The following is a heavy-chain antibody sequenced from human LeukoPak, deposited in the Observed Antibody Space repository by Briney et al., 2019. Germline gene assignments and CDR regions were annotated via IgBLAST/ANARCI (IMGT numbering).Heavy chain of an antibody. Sequence: GGSLRLSCAASGFTFSDHYMDWVRQAPGKGLDWVGRTRNKANSYTTEYAASVKGRFTISRDDSKNLLYLQMNSLKTEDTAVYYCARVTVTTDPFLYYFDYWGQGTLVTVSS. CDR2: TRNKANSYTT. V-gene: IGHV3-72*01. J-gene: IGHJ4*02. CDR1: GFTFSDHY. D-gene: IGHD4-17*01. CDR3: ARVTVTTDPFLYYFDY.